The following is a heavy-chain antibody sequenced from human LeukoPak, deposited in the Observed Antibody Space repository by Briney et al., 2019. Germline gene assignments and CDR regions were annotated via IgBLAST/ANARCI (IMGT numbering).Heavy chain of an antibody. CDR3: VRERLGAIVEN. J-gene: IGHJ4*02. V-gene: IGHV3-53*01. D-gene: IGHD3-16*02. CDR1: GFSVANDR. Sequence: EGSLRLSCAASGFSVANDRMSWVRQPPGKGLEWVSTVYGNGNTAYTDSVKGRFTISRDNSKNTLLLQMNSLRAGGTAVYFCVRERLGAIVENWGQGVLVIVSS. CDR2: VYGNGNT.